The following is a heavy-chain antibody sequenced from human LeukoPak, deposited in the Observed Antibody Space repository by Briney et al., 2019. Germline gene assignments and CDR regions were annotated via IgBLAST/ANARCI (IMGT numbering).Heavy chain of an antibody. CDR1: GGSISSSSYY. Sequence: SETLSLTCTVSGGSISSSSYYWGWIRQPPGKGLEWIGSIYYSGSTYYNPSLKSRVTISVDTSKNQFSLKLSSVTAADTAVYYCARPAMVRGDDGQLWDYWGQGTLVTVSS. CDR2: IYYSGST. V-gene: IGHV4-39*01. J-gene: IGHJ4*02. CDR3: ARPAMVRGDDGQLWDY. D-gene: IGHD3-10*01.